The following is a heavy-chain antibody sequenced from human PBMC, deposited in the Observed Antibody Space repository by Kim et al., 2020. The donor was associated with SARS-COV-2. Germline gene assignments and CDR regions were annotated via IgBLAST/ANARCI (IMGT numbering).Heavy chain of an antibody. Sequence: SYIYYAGSAKGRFTISRDNAKSSLFLQMNSLRVEDTGVYYCARFEGYGMDVWGQGTTVIVSS. CDR2: SYI. V-gene: IGHV3-21*01. D-gene: IGHD3-9*01. J-gene: IGHJ6*02. CDR3: ARFEGYGMDV.